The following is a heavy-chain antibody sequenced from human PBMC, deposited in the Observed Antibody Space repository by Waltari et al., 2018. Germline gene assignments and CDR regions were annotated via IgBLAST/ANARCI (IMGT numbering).Heavy chain of an antibody. CDR3: ASKSRDGYNN. Sequence: QVQLQESGPGLVKPSETLSLTCTVSGGSISSHYWSWIRQPPGKGLEWIGYIYYSGSTNYNPSLKSRVTISVDTSKNQFSLKLSSVTAADTAVYYCASKSRDGYNNWGQGTLVTVSS. CDR1: GGSISSHY. D-gene: IGHD5-12*01. CDR2: IYYSGST. V-gene: IGHV4-59*08. J-gene: IGHJ4*02.